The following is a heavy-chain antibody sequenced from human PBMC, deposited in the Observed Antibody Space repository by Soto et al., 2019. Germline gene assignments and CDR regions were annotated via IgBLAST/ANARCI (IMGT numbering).Heavy chain of an antibody. D-gene: IGHD3-10*01. CDR3: ARLQFGEGFDY. CDR1: GGSISGGGFS. CDR2: ILHTGGT. J-gene: IGHJ4*02. Sequence: SETLSLTCAVSGGSISGGGFSWSWIRQPPGKGLEWTGYILHTGGTQYNPSLKSRVSMSVDKSKNQFSLHLTSVTAADTAVYYCARLQFGEGFDYWGQGALVTVSS. V-gene: IGHV4-30-2*01.